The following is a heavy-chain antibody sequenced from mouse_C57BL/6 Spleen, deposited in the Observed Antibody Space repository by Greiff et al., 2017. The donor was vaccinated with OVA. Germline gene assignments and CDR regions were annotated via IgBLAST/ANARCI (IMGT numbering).Heavy chain of an antibody. D-gene: IGHD2-3*01. Sequence: QVHVKQSGPELVKPGASVKISCKASGYAFSSSWMNWVKQRPGKGLEWIGRIYPGDGDTNYNGKFKGKATLTADKSSSTAYMQLSSLTSEDSAVYVCARSGYYSNAMDYWGQGTSVTVSS. V-gene: IGHV1-82*01. CDR3: ARSGYYSNAMDY. CDR2: IYPGDGDT. CDR1: GYAFSSSW. J-gene: IGHJ4*01.